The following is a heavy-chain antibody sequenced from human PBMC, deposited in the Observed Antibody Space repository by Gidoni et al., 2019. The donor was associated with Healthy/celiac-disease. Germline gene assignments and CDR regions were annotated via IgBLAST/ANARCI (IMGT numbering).Heavy chain of an antibody. D-gene: IGHD4-17*01. CDR2: IWYDGSNK. CDR3: ARGGMYYGDSAFDY. Sequence: QVQLVESGGGVVQPGRSLRLSCAASGFTFSSYGMHWVRQAPGKGLEWVAVIWYDGSNKYYADSVKGRFTISRDNSKNTLYLQMNSLRAEDTAVYYCARGGMYYGDSAFDYWGQGTLVTVSS. V-gene: IGHV3-33*01. J-gene: IGHJ4*02. CDR1: GFTFSSYG.